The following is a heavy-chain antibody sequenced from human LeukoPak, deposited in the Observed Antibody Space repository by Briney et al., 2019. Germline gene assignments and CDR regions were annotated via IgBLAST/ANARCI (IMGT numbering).Heavy chain of an antibody. CDR2: TYYRSKWYN. D-gene: IGHD6-13*01. J-gene: IGHJ3*02. V-gene: IGHV6-1*01. Sequence: SQTLSLTCAISGDSVSSNSAAWNWIRQSPSIGLEWLGRTYYRSKWYNDYAVSVKSRITINPDTSKNQFSLQLNSVTPEDTAVYYCARGSSWYAGAFDIWGQGTMVTVSS. CDR3: ARGSSWYAGAFDI. CDR1: GDSVSSNSAA.